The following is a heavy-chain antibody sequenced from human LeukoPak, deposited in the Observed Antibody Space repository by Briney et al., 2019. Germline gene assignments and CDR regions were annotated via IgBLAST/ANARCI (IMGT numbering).Heavy chain of an antibody. CDR2: ISAYNGDT. D-gene: IGHD4-17*01. CDR1: GYTFTSYG. CDR3: ARDSPGGYGDYPFDY. V-gene: IGHV1-18*01. J-gene: IGHJ4*02. Sequence: ASVKVSCKASGYTFTSYGISWVRQAPGQGLEWMGWISAYNGDTNYAQKLQGRVTMTTDTSTSTAYMELRSLRSDDTAVYYCARDSPGGYGDYPFDYWGQGTLVTVSS.